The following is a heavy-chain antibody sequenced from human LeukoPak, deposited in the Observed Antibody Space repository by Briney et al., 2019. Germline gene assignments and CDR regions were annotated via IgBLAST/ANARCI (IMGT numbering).Heavy chain of an antibody. CDR1: GLTFEDYG. CDR2: INWIGGST. J-gene: IGHJ4*02. V-gene: IGHV3-20*04. Sequence: PVGSVMLSGAASGLTFEDYGMGLVRRCPGKWLEWVSGINWIGGSTGYADSVKGRFTISRDNAKNSLYLQMTSLRAEDTSFYYCARWTETYYDSSAYYSYWGQGTLVTVSS. D-gene: IGHD3-22*01. CDR3: ARWTETYYDSSAYYSY.